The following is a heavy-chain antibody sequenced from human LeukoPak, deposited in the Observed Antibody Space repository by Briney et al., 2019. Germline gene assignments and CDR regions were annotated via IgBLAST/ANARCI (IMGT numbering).Heavy chain of an antibody. Sequence: GESLKISCKGSGYSFTSYWIGWVRQMPGKGLEWTGIIYPGDSDTRYSPSFQGQVTISADKSISTAYLQWSSLKASDTAMYYCARLVVVAHDAFDIWGQGTMVTVSS. CDR1: GYSFTSYW. V-gene: IGHV5-51*01. CDR3: ARLVVVAHDAFDI. D-gene: IGHD2-15*01. CDR2: IYPGDSDT. J-gene: IGHJ3*02.